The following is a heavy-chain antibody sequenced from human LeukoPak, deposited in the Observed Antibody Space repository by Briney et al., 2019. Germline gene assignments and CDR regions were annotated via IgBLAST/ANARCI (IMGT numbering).Heavy chain of an antibody. CDR1: GYTFTGYY. D-gene: IGHD5-18*01. CDR3: ARDSYEDYYYDY. V-gene: IGHV1-2*02. Sequence: ASVKVSFKASGYTFTGYYMHWVRQAPGQGLEWMGWINPNSGVTNYAQKFQGRVTMTRDTSISTAYMELSRLRSDDTALFYCARDSYEDYYYDYWGQGTLVTVSS. J-gene: IGHJ4*02. CDR2: INPNSGVT.